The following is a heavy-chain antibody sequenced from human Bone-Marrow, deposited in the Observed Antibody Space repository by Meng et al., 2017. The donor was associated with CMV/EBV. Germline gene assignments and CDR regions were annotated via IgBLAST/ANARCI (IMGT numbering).Heavy chain of an antibody. Sequence: ISGDSVSANRGGWNWIRQSPSRGLEWLGRTYYRSKWYYDYAVSVKSRITINPDTSKNQFSLQLNSVTPDDTAVYYCAREGPLQQLETWGQGTLVTVSS. CDR3: AREGPLQQLET. J-gene: IGHJ5*02. D-gene: IGHD6-13*01. V-gene: IGHV6-1*01. CDR2: TYYRSKWYY. CDR1: GDSVSANRGG.